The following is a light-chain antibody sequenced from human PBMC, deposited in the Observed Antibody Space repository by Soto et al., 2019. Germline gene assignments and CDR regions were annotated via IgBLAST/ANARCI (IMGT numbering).Light chain of an antibody. Sequence: DIVLTQSPDSLAVSLGERATINCKSIHNILYSSDNKNYFSWYQQRPGQPPKLLFYWASTRPSGVPARFSGSGSGTHFTITITSLQAEAVAVYYCQQYSSSPSTFGQGTKVEIK. J-gene: IGKJ1*01. V-gene: IGKV4-1*01. CDR2: WAS. CDR1: HNILYSSDNKNY. CDR3: QQYSSSPST.